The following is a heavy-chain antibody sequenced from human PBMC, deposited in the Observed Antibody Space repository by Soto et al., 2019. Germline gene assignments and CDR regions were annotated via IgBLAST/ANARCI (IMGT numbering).Heavy chain of an antibody. V-gene: IGHV3-13*01. D-gene: IGHD3-22*01. J-gene: IGHJ6*02. CDR1: GFTFSSYD. Sequence: GSLRLSCAASGFTFSSYDMHWVRQATGKGLEWVSAIGTAGDTYYPGSVKGRFTISRENAKNSLYLQMNSLRAEDTAVYYCARDSSPYYCDISGPHRYYYYGMDVWGQGTTVTVSS. CDR2: IGTAGDT. CDR3: ARDSSPYYCDISGPHRYYYYGMDV.